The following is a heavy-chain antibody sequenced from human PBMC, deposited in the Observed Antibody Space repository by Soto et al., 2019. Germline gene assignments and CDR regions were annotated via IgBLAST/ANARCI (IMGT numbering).Heavy chain of an antibody. CDR1: GYTLTELS. CDR2: FDPEDGET. V-gene: IGHV1-24*01. J-gene: IGHJ4*02. CDR3: ATARLLWFGELLYGFY. D-gene: IGHD3-10*01. Sequence: ASVKVSCKVSGYTLTELSMHWVRQAPGKGLEWMGGFDPEDGETIYAQKFQGRVTMTEDTSTDTAYMELSSLRSEDTAVYYCATARLLWFGELLYGFYWGQGTLVTVS.